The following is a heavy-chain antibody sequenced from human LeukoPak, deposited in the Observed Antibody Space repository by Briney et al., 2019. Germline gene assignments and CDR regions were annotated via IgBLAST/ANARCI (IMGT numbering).Heavy chain of an antibody. Sequence: GSLRLSCAASGFTCEEYWMSWVRQAPGKGPEWVANIKQDGSVEHYLDSVKGRFNISRDNAKNSLILQMNSLRVEDTAVYYCARWAGVTDYWGQGTLVTVSS. V-gene: IGHV3-7*01. CDR1: GFTCEEYW. D-gene: IGHD5-18*01. CDR2: IKQDGSVE. CDR3: ARWAGVTDY. J-gene: IGHJ4*02.